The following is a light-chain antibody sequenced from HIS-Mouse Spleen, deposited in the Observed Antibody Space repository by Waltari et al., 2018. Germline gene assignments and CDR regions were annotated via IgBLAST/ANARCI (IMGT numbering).Light chain of an antibody. Sequence: SYELTQPPSVSVSPGQTARITCSGDALPKQYAYWYQQKSGQAPVLVIYEDSKRPAGIPEGFAGSSAGTMATWTISGAQVEDEADYYCYTTDSSGNHRVFGGGTKLTVL. J-gene: IGLJ2*01. CDR1: ALPKQY. V-gene: IGLV3-10*01. CDR3: YTTDSSGNHRV. CDR2: EDS.